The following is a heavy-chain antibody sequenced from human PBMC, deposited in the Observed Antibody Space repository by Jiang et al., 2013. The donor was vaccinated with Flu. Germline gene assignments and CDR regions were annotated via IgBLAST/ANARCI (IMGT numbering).Heavy chain of an antibody. J-gene: IGHJ4*02. V-gene: IGHV1-2*02. D-gene: IGHD1-26*01. CDR1: GYTFTGYY. Sequence: GAEVKKPGASVKVSCKASGYTFTGYYMHWVRQAPGQGLEWMGWINPNSGGTNYAQKFQGRVTMTRDTSISTAYMELSRLRSDDTAVYYCARVGVGATSAQLLDYWGQGTLVTVSS. CDR2: INPNSGGT. CDR3: ARVGVGATSAQLLDY.